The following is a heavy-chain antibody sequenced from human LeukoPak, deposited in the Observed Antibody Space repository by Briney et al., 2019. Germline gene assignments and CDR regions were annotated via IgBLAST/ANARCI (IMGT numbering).Heavy chain of an antibody. CDR3: ARDHRSYYFDY. V-gene: IGHV3-30-3*01. Sequence: GGSLRLSCAASGFTFSSYAMHWVRQAPGKGLEWVAVISYDGSNKYYADSVKGRFTISRDNSKNTLYLQMNSLRAEDTAVYYCARDHRSYYFDYWGQGTLVTVSS. CDR2: ISYDGSNK. CDR1: GFTFSSYA. J-gene: IGHJ4*02. D-gene: IGHD1-26*01.